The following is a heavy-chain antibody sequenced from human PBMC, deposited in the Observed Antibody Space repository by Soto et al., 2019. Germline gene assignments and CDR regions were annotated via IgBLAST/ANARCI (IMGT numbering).Heavy chain of an antibody. V-gene: IGHV3-33*01. Sequence: PGGSLRLSCAASGFTFSSYGMHWVRQAPGKGLEWVAVIWYDGSNKYYADSVKGRFTISRDNSKNTLYLQMNSLRAEDTAVYYCARPQSPYDSSGSYYFDYWGQGTLVTVSS. CDR3: ARPQSPYDSSGSYYFDY. J-gene: IGHJ4*02. D-gene: IGHD3-22*01. CDR1: GFTFSSYG. CDR2: IWYDGSNK.